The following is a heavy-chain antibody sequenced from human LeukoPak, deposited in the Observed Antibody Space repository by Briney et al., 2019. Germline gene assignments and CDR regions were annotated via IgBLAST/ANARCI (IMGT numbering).Heavy chain of an antibody. D-gene: IGHD3-9*01. V-gene: IGHV3-33*01. CDR1: GFTFSSYG. CDR3: AREISRYYDILGYGMDD. Sequence: GRSLRLSCAASGFTFSSYGMHWVRQAPGKGLEWVAVIWYDGSNKYYADSVKGRFTISRDNSKNTLYLQMNSLRAEDTAVYYCAREISRYYDILGYGMDDWGQGTTVTVSS. CDR2: IWYDGSNK. J-gene: IGHJ6*02.